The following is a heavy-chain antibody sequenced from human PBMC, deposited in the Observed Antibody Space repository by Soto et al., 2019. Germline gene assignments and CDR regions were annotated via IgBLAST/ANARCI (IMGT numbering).Heavy chain of an antibody. CDR1: GGTSHTYT. CDR3: ATWRSYSGSYCFDY. Sequence: QVQLVQSGAEVKKPGSSVKVSCEAFGGTSHTYTINWVRQAPRQGLEWIGQIIPKYDSVNYAQSFQGRVTISADKSTNTAYMELSSLRSEDTALYYCATWRSYSGSYCFDYWGQGTLVSVSS. J-gene: IGHJ4*02. CDR2: IIPKYDSV. D-gene: IGHD1-26*01. V-gene: IGHV1-69*06.